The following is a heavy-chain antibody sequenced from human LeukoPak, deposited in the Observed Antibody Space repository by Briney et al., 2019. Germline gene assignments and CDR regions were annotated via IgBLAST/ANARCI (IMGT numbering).Heavy chain of an antibody. V-gene: IGHV4-39*07. Sequence: PSETLSLTCTVSGGSISSSSYYWGWIRQPPGKGLEWIGSIYYNGSTHHNPSLKSRVTISVDTSKNQFSLKVSSVTAADTAVYYCARVICSSTSCYFDYWGQGTLVTVSS. CDR3: ARVICSSTSCYFDY. CDR1: GGSISSSSYY. D-gene: IGHD2-2*01. CDR2: IYYNGST. J-gene: IGHJ4*02.